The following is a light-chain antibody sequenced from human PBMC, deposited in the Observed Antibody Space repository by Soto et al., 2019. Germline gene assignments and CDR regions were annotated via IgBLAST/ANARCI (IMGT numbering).Light chain of an antibody. CDR2: TAS. Sequence: DIQMTQSPSTLSASVGDRVTITCRASQSSSMWLAWYQQKVGKAAKVLIYTASNLASGVPSRFSGSGSGTEFTLTISRLQPDDFATYYCQQYHSYPLTFGGGTKVEIK. CDR3: QQYHSYPLT. CDR1: QSSSMW. V-gene: IGKV1-5*03. J-gene: IGKJ4*01.